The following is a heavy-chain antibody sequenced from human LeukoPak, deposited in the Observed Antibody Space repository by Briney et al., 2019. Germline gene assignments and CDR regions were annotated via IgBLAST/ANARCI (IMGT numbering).Heavy chain of an antibody. J-gene: IGHJ6*02. CDR3: ARAGGDDYYYYYGMDV. V-gene: IGHV1-18*01. CDR2: ISAYNGNT. D-gene: IGHD3-16*01. Sequence: ASVKVSCKASGYTFTSYGISWVRQAPGQGLEWMGWISAYNGNTNYAQKLQGRVTMTTDTSTSTAYMELRSLGSDDTAVYYCARAGGDDYYYYYGMDVWGQGTTVTVSS. CDR1: GYTFTSYG.